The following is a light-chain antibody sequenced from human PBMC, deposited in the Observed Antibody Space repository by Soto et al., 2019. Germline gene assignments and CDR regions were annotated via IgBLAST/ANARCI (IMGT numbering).Light chain of an antibody. CDR3: QQSYSTPWT. V-gene: IGKV1-39*01. J-gene: IGKJ1*01. CDR2: AAS. CDR1: QSISSY. Sequence: DIQLPQSPSSLSASVGDRVSITCRASQSISSYLNWYQQKPGKAPKLLLYAASSLQSGVPSRFSGSGSGTDFTLTISGLQPEYVATDYCQQSYSTPWTFGQGTKVESK.